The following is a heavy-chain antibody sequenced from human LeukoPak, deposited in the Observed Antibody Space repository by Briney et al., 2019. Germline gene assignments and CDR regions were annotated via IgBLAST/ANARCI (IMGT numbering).Heavy chain of an antibody. CDR1: GYTFTSYG. D-gene: IGHD3-22*01. J-gene: IGHJ4*02. V-gene: IGHV1-18*01. CDR2: ISAYNGNT. Sequence: ASVKVSCKASGYTFTSYGISWVRQAPGQGLEWMGWISAYNGNTNYAQKLQGRVTMTTDTSTSTAYMELRSLRSDDTAVYYCARSPGPYYCDSSGYYRDWGQGTLVTVSS. CDR3: ARSPGPYYCDSSGYYRD.